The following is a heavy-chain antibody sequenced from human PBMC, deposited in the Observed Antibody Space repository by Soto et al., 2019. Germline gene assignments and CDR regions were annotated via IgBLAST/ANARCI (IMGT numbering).Heavy chain of an antibody. V-gene: IGHV4-34*01. CDR1: GGSFSGYY. Sequence: SETLSLTCAVYGGSFSGYYWSWIRQPPGKGLEWIGEINHSGSTNYNPSLKSRVTISVDTSKNQFSLKLSSVTAADTAVYYCARGGSIYDFWSGYYSYYYYMDVWGKGTTVTVSS. D-gene: IGHD3-3*01. CDR3: ARGGSIYDFWSGYYSYYYYMDV. CDR2: INHSGST. J-gene: IGHJ6*03.